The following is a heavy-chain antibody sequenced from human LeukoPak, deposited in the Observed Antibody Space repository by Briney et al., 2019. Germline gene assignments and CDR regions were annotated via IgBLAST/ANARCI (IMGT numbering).Heavy chain of an antibody. CDR3: ARGGSVLRFLEWLLSFDY. D-gene: IGHD3-3*01. V-gene: IGHV4-34*01. CDR2: INHSGST. J-gene: IGHJ4*02. Sequence: MTSETLSLTCAVYGGSFSGYHWSWIRQPPGKGLEWIGEINHSGSTNYNPSLKSRVTISVDTSKNQFSLKLSSVTAADTAVYYCARGGSVLRFLEWLLSFDYWGQGTLVTVSS. CDR1: GGSFSGYH.